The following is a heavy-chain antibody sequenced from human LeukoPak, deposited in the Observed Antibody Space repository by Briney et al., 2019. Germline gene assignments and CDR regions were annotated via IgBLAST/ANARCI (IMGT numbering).Heavy chain of an antibody. CDR3: ARALNPLPGTYYFDY. CDR1: GFTFSNYW. D-gene: IGHD2-15*01. V-gene: IGHV3-7*05. J-gene: IGHJ4*02. Sequence: GGSLRLSCAASGFTFSNYWMNWVRQAPGKGLEWVANIKQDGSEKNYVDSVKGRFTISRDNAKNSLFLQMNSLRADDTAVYYCARALNPLPGTYYFDYWGQGTLVTVSS. CDR2: IKQDGSEK.